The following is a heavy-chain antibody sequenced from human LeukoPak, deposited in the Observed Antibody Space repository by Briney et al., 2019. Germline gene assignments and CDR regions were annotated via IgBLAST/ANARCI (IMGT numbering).Heavy chain of an antibody. CDR2: ISSSSSYI. Sequence: GGSLRLSCAASGFTFSSYSMNWVRQAPGKGLEWVSSISSSSSYIYYADSVKGRFTISRDNAENSLYLQMNSLRAEDTAVYYCGREGLGRNWTSVDYWGQGPWVTVS. D-gene: IGHD3-10*01. V-gene: IGHV3-21*01. CDR1: GFTFSSYS. J-gene: IGHJ4*02. CDR3: GREGLGRNWTSVDY.